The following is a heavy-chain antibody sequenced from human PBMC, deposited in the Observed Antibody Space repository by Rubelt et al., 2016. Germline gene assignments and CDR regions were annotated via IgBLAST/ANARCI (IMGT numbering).Heavy chain of an antibody. CDR1: GGSFSDYF. CDR2: TSQSGSN. CDR3: ARGRLIAVGVTKGRSWFDP. D-gene: IGHD6-19*01. J-gene: IGHJ5*02. V-gene: IGHV4-34*01. Sequence: QVQLQQWGAGLLKPSETLSLTCAVYGGSFSDYFWSWIRQPPGKGLEWIGETSQSGSNSYNPSLRRRATLSRDASKIQFSLRLSSVTAADTAVYYCARGRLIAVGVTKGRSWFDPWGQGSLVTVSS.